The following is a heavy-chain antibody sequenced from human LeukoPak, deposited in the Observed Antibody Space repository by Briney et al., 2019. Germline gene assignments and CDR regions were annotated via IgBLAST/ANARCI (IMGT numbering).Heavy chain of an antibody. J-gene: IGHJ2*01. V-gene: IGHV3-9*01. CDR2: LSWNSGSI. CDR3: AKGTYFDWLEGYFDL. Sequence: GRSLRLSCAASGFTFDDYAMHWARQAPGKGLEWVSGLSWNSGSIGYADSVKGRFTISRDNAKNSLYLQMNSLRAEDTALYYCAKGTYFDWLEGYFDLWGRGTLVTVSS. D-gene: IGHD3-9*01. CDR1: GFTFDDYA.